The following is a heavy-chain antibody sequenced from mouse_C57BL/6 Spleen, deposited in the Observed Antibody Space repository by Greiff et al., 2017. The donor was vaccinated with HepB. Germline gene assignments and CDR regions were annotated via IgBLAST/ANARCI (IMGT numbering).Heavy chain of an antibody. Sequence: VQLQQSGAELVKPGASVKLSCKASGYTFTSYWMHWVKQRPGQGLEWIGMIHPNSGSTNYNEKFKSKATLTVDKSSSTAYMQLSSLTSEDSAVYYCARDYYGSSYGGYFDVWGTGTTVTVSS. CDR3: ARDYYGSSYGGYFDV. CDR1: GYTFTSYW. CDR2: IHPNSGST. J-gene: IGHJ1*03. V-gene: IGHV1-64*01. D-gene: IGHD1-1*01.